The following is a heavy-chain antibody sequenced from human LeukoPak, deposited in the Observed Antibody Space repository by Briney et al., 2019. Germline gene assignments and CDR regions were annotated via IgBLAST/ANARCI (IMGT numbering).Heavy chain of an antibody. CDR2: MNPNSGNT. CDR1: GYTFTSYD. D-gene: IGHD3-10*01. J-gene: IGHJ5*02. V-gene: IGHV1-8*01. CDR3: ARGAIYYYGSGSYYRGNWFDP. Sequence: ASVKVSCKASGYTFTSYDINWVRLATGQGLEWMGWMNPNSGNTGYAQKFQGRVTMTRNTSISTAYMELSSLRSEDTAVYYCARGAIYYYGSGSYYRGNWFDPWGQGTLVTVSS.